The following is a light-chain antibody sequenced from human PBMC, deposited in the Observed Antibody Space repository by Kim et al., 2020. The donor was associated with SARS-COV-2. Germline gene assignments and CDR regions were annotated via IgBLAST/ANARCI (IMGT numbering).Light chain of an antibody. V-gene: IGKV1-9*01. CDR1: QVINNY. CDR3: QQLNSYPQT. J-gene: IGKJ2*01. CDR2: VAS. Sequence: SSVGDRVTLTCRASQVINNYLAWYQQKPGKAPKLLIYVASTLQSGVPSRFRGSGSGTDFTLTITNLQPEDFATYYCQQLNSYPQTFGQGTKLEI.